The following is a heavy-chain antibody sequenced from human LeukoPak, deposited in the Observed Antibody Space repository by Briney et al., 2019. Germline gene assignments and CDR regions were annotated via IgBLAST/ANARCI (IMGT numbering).Heavy chain of an antibody. CDR1: GYTFTRYG. CDR2: ISAYSGNT. J-gene: IGHJ4*02. D-gene: IGHD1-20*01. V-gene: IGHV1-18*01. Sequence: AAVKVSCKASGYTFTRYGIGWVRQAPGQGREWMGWISAYSGNTNYARKLQGRVTMTTDTSTSTAYMELRSLRSDDTAVYYCARYNWNLGYDYWGQGALVTVSS. CDR3: ARYNWNLGYDY.